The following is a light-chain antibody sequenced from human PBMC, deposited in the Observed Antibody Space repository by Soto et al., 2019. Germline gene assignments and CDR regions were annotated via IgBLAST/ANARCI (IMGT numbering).Light chain of an antibody. CDR1: VTVATN. CDR2: GAS. V-gene: IGKV3-15*01. CDR3: QQYKNWPRT. J-gene: IGKJ1*01. Sequence: EIVMTQSAVTLSRSQVETATLSCRPSVTVATNVAWYQQTPGQAPRLLIYGASTRATGIPGRLSGTWSGKELTLNISSLKYEDFAVYFCQQYKNWPRTFGQGTKVNIK.